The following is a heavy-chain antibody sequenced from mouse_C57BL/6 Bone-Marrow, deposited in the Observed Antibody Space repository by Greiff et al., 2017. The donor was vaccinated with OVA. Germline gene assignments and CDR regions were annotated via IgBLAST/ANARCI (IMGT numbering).Heavy chain of an antibody. CDR1: GYTFTSYW. J-gene: IGHJ3*01. V-gene: IGHV1-50*01. CDR3: ASAVFAY. Sequence: VQLQQPGAELVKPGASVKLSCKASGYTFTSYWMQWVKQRPGQGLEWFGEIDPSDSYTNYNQKFKGKATLTVDTSSSTAYMQLSSLTSEDSAVYYCASAVFAYWGQGTLVTVSA. CDR2: IDPSDSYT.